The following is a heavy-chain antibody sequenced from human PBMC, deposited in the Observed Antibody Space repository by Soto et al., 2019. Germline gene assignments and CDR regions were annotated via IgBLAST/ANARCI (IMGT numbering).Heavy chain of an antibody. CDR1: GFTFSNYG. D-gene: IGHD3-10*01. CDR3: AKDIELVRGVLIDMER. CDR2: LSYDGDNK. V-gene: IGHV3-30*18. J-gene: IGHJ6*02. Sequence: HPWGSLRLSCAASGFTFSNYGMHWFRQAPGKGLEWVAVLSYDGDNKHYADSVKGRFTISRDNSKNTLYLQMNSLRVEDTAVYYCAKDIELVRGVLIDMERWGQGTTGNVSS.